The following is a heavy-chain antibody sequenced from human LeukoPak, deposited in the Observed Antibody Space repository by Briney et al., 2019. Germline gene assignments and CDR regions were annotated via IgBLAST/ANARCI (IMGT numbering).Heavy chain of an antibody. CDR2: ISYDGSNK. V-gene: IGHV3-30*04. CDR3: ARELPNSGSYGAFDY. D-gene: IGHD1-26*01. CDR1: GFTFSSYA. Sequence: PGGSLRLSCAASGFTFSSYAMHWVRQAPGKGLEWVAVISYDGSNKYYADSVKGRFTISRDNSKNTLYLQMNSLRAEDTAVYYCARELPNSGSYGAFDYWGQGTLVTVSS. J-gene: IGHJ4*02.